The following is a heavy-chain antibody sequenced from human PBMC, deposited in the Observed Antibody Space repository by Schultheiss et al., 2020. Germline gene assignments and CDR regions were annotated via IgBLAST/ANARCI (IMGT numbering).Heavy chain of an antibody. CDR1: GGSISSGGYY. J-gene: IGHJ3*02. D-gene: IGHD6-13*01. CDR2: IYHSGST. V-gene: IGHV4-31*03. CDR3: ARSSSSWYPGAFDI. Sequence: QTLSLTCTVSGGSISSGGYYWSWIRQHPGKGLEWIGYIYHSGSTYYNPSLKSRVTISLDTSKNQFSLKLSSVTAADTAVYYCARSSSSWYPGAFDIWGQGTMVTVSS.